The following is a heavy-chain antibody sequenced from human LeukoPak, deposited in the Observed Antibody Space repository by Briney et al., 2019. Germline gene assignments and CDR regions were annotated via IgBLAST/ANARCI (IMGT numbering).Heavy chain of an antibody. J-gene: IGHJ5*02. CDR3: ARVVYCSSTSCYRVGNWFDP. V-gene: IGHV1-8*01. D-gene: IGHD2-2*02. CDR2: MNPNSGNT. Sequence: ASVKVSCKASGYTFTSYDINWVRQATGQGLERMGWMNPNSGNTGYAQKFQGRVTMTRNTSISTAYMELSSLRSEDTAVYYCARVVYCSSTSCYRVGNWFDPWGQGTLVTVSS. CDR1: GYTFTSYD.